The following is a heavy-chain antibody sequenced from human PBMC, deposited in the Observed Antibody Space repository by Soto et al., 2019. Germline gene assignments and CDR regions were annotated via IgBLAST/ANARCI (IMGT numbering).Heavy chain of an antibody. CDR3: ARGWNEAGNRFDP. CDR2: INPSGGST. J-gene: IGHJ5*02. V-gene: IGHV1-46*01. Sequence: ASVKVSCKASGYTFTDYYIHWVRQAPGQGLEWMGMINPSGGSTDYAQKFRGGVTMTRDTSTGTAYMELSRLRSDDTAVYYCARGWNEAGNRFDPWGQGTLVTVSS. CDR1: GYTFTDYY. D-gene: IGHD1-1*01.